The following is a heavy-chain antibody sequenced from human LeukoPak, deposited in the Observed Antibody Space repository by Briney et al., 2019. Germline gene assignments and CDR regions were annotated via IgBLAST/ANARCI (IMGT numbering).Heavy chain of an antibody. CDR3: ACLSVSHNNYFDY. D-gene: IGHD5/OR15-5a*01. Sequence: SETLSLTCTVSGGSISSSSYYWTWIRQPPGKGLEWIGDLSYSGSTSYSPSLKSRVTISADTSANQVSLRLTSVTAPDTAIYFCACLSVSHNNYFDYWGQGTLVTVSS. CDR1: GGSISSSSYY. V-gene: IGHV4-61*05. J-gene: IGHJ4*02. CDR2: LSYSGST.